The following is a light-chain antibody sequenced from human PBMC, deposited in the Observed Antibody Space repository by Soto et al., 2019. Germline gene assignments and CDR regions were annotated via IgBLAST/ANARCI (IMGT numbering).Light chain of an antibody. CDR2: GSS. V-gene: IGKV3-20*01. Sequence: EIVLTQSPGTLSLSPGERATLSCRASQSVGSKYLAWYQQKPGQAPRLVILGSSSRATGIPDRFSGSGSGTDFTLTISRLEPEDFAVYYCQQYGTSLFTFGGGTRVEIK. CDR3: QQYGTSLFT. CDR1: QSVGSKY. J-gene: IGKJ4*01.